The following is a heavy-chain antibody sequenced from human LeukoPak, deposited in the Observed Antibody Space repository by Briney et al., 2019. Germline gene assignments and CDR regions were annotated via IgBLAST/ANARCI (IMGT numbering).Heavy chain of an antibody. CDR3: ARATGHFDY. J-gene: IGHJ4*02. CDR1: GYTFTGNY. Sequence: SVKVSCKASGYTFTGNYMHWVRQAPGQGLEWMGGIIPIFGTANYAQKFQGRVTITTDESTSTAYMELSSLRSEDTAVYYCARATGHFDYWGQGTLVTVSS. V-gene: IGHV1-69*05. D-gene: IGHD2-8*02. CDR2: IIPIFGTA.